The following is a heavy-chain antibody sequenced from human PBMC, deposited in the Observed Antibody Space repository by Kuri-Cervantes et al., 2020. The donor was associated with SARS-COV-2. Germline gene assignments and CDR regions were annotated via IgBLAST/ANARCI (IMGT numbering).Heavy chain of an antibody. D-gene: IGHD3-16*01. CDR2: IRYDGSIA. Sequence: GESLKISCAASGFTFSSYGMHWVRQAPGKGLEWVAFIRYDGSIAYYGDSVEGRFTISRDNSKNTLYLHLTGLRPEDTAVYYCAREGDLTGLFDYWGQGTLVTVSS. J-gene: IGHJ4*02. V-gene: IGHV3-30*02. CDR1: GFTFSSYG. CDR3: AREGDLTGLFDY.